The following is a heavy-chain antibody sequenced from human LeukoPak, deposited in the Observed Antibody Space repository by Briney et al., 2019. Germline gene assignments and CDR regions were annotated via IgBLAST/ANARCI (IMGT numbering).Heavy chain of an antibody. CDR3: ATGVHGIAAAGDYYFDY. CDR2: IHQSGNT. Sequence: SETLSLTCSVSGYSISNSYFWGWIRQPPGKGLEWIGSIHQSGNTYYNPSLKSRVTISIDTPNNQFSLKLSSVTAADTAVYYCATGVHGIAAAGDYYFDYWGQGTLVTVSS. CDR1: GYSISNSYF. V-gene: IGHV4-38-2*02. D-gene: IGHD6-13*01. J-gene: IGHJ4*02.